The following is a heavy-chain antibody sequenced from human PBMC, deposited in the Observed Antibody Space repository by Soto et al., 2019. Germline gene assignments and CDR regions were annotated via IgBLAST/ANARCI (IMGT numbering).Heavy chain of an antibody. CDR3: ARDRDTYGYGLFDY. Sequence: GVPVEVCCETSGDTFSTFAVHWARQAPGQRLEWMARINAGNGNTKYSQKFQGRVTITRDTSASTVYMELSSLTSEDTAVYYCARDRDTYGYGLFDYWGRGTLVTVSS. CDR1: GDTFSTFA. J-gene: IGHJ4*02. D-gene: IGHD5-18*01. CDR2: INAGNGNT. V-gene: IGHV1-3*01.